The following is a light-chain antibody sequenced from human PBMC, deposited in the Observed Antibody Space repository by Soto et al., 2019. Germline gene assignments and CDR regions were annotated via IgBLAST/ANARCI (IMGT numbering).Light chain of an antibody. CDR3: QQYNNWPFS. J-gene: IGKJ5*01. CDR2: DIS. Sequence: EIVMTQFPAILSASPGGGATLSCRAAQDVTTNFAWYQLRRGQPPRLLIYDISTRATGVPARFSGSGSGTEFTLTISGLQSEDFALYFRQQYNNWPFSFGPGTRLENK. V-gene: IGKV3-15*01. CDR1: QDVTTN.